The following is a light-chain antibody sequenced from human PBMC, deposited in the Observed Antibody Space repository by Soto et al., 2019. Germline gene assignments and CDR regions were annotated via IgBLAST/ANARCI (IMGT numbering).Light chain of an antibody. CDR2: GAS. V-gene: IGKV3-15*01. CDR3: QQYYSSPTT. CDR1: QSVGSK. Sequence: EIVMTQSPATLSVSPGERATLSCRASQSVGSKLAWYQQKPGQAPRLLIYGASTRATDIPARFSGSGSGTDFTLTISRLEPEDFAVYYCQQYYSSPTTFGGGTKVDIK. J-gene: IGKJ4*01.